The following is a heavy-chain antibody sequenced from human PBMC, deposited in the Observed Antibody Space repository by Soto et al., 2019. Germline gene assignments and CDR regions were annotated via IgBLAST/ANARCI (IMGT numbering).Heavy chain of an antibody. CDR1: GFNVRSHG. CDR2: ISTSSNVV. Sequence: PGGSLRLSCEGSGFNVRSHGMHWVRQAPGKGLGWISYISTSSNVVYYANSVTGRFTISRDNGNNSVFLQMNSLKDDDTALYYCVREAISGPLDFWGQGTLVTVSS. CDR3: VREAISGPLDF. V-gene: IGHV3-48*02. J-gene: IGHJ4*02. D-gene: IGHD1-26*01.